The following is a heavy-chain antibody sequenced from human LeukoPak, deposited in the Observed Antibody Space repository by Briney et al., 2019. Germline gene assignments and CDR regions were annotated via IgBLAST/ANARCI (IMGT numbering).Heavy chain of an antibody. V-gene: IGHV3-23*01. CDR3: AKAGSSGWSHMATYAFDI. CDR1: GFTFSSYA. D-gene: IGHD6-19*01. J-gene: IGHJ3*02. Sequence: GGSLRLSCAASGFTFSSYAMSWVRQAPGKGLEWVSAISGSGGSTYYADSVKGRFTISRDNSKNTLYLQMNSLRAEDTALYYCAKAGSSGWSHMATYAFDIWGQGTMVTVSS. CDR2: ISGSGGST.